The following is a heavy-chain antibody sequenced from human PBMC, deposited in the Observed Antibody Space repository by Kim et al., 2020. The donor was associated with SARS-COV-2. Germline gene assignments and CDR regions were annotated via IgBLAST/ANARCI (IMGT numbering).Heavy chain of an antibody. CDR2: IYPGDSDT. J-gene: IGHJ4*01. V-gene: IGHV5-51*01. Sequence: GESLKISCKGSGYSFTSYWIGWVRQMPGKGLEWMGIIYPGDSDTRYSPSFQGQVTISADKSISTAYLQWSSLKASDTAMYYCARRLSRGGNSGPLFDYWGQGTTVTVSS. CDR1: GYSFTSYW. CDR3: ARRLSRGGNSGPLFDY. D-gene: IGHD2-21*02.